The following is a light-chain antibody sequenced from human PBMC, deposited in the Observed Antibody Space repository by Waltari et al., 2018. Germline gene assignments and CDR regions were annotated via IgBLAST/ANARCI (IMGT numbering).Light chain of an antibody. J-gene: IGLJ2*01. CDR2: EDS. CDR3: QVWDSTSDHVV. CDR1: DIGSKW. V-gene: IGLV3-21*03. Sequence: SYVLTQPSSVSVAPGKTAPIPCGGSDIGSKWVHWLQQKPGQAPVLCVSEDSDRPSGIPERFSGSNSGSTATLTISRVEAGDEADYFCQVWDSTSDHVVFGGGTKLTVL.